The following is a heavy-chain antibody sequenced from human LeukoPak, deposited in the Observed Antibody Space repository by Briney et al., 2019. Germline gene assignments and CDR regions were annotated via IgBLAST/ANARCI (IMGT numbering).Heavy chain of an antibody. D-gene: IGHD5-12*01. J-gene: IGHJ4*02. CDR1: GYTFTGYY. CDR2: INPSGGST. V-gene: IGHV1-46*01. CDR3: ARDRVRYSGYAAINTFDY. Sequence: ASVKVSCKASGYTFTGYYMHWVRQAPGQGLEWMGIINPSGGSTSYAQKFQGRVTMTRDMSTSTVYMELSSLRSEDTAVYYCARDRVRYSGYAAINTFDYWGQGTLVTVSS.